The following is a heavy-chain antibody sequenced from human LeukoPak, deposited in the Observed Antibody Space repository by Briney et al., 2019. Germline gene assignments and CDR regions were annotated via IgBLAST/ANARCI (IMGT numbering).Heavy chain of an antibody. CDR2: IWYDGSNK. D-gene: IGHD3-3*01. CDR3: ARESDRHHDLWSGYLALDY. V-gene: IGHV3-33*01. J-gene: IGHJ4*02. Sequence: GGSLRLSCAASGFTFSSYGMHWVRQAPGKGLEWVAVIWYDGSNKYYADSVKGRFTISRDNSKNTLYLQMNSLRTEDTAVYYCARESDRHHDLWSGYLALDYWGQGTRVTVSS. CDR1: GFTFSSYG.